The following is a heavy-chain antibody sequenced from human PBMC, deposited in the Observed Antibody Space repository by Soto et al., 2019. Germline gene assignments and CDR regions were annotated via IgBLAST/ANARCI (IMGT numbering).Heavy chain of an antibody. CDR1: GYTFTSYG. CDR3: ARACEGGSCFFGGWFDP. D-gene: IGHD2-15*01. Sequence: QVQLVQSGAEVKKPGASVKVSCKASGYTFTSYGISWVRQAPEQGLEWMGWISAYNGNTNYAQKLQGRVTMTTDTSTSTAYMELRSLRSDDTAVYYCARACEGGSCFFGGWFDPWGQGTLVTVSS. V-gene: IGHV1-18*01. CDR2: ISAYNGNT. J-gene: IGHJ5*02.